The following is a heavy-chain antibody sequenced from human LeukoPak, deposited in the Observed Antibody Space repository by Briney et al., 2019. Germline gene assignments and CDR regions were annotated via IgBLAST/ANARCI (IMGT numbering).Heavy chain of an antibody. Sequence: AGGSLGLSCTTSGFIFSDYYMSWIRQAPGKGLEWVSYISSSGSIIYYADSVKGRFTISRDNAKNSLYLQMNSLRAEDTAVYYCARDRFSGSYPLDYWGQGTLVTVSS. V-gene: IGHV3-11*01. D-gene: IGHD1-26*01. CDR1: GFIFSDYY. CDR3: ARDRFSGSYPLDY. J-gene: IGHJ4*02. CDR2: ISSSGSII.